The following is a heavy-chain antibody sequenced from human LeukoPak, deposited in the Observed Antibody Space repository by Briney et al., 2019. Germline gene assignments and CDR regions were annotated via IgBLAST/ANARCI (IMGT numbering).Heavy chain of an antibody. J-gene: IGHJ5*02. D-gene: IGHD5/OR15-5a*01. CDR2: IYPGDSDT. CDR3: ARAEGSVRGPNWFDP. CDR1: GYSFTSYW. V-gene: IGHV5-51*01. Sequence: GESLKISCKGSGYSFTSYWIGWVRQMPGKGLEWMGIIYPGDSDTRYSPSFQGQVTISADKSISTAYLQWSSLKASDTAMYYRARAEGSVRGPNWFDPWGQGTLVTVSS.